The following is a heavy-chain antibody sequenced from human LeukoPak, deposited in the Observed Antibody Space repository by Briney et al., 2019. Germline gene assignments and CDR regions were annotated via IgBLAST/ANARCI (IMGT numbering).Heavy chain of an antibody. Sequence: SQTLSLICAISGDSVSGGSAGWNWIRRSPSRGLEWLGRIYYRSKWYSDYAISLKSRITINPDTSRNQFSLQLNSVTHDDTAVYYCTGGGLVRGTLHWFDPWGQGTLVTVSS. CDR1: GDSVSGGSAG. D-gene: IGHD3-10*01. CDR3: TGGGLVRGTLHWFDP. V-gene: IGHV6-1*01. J-gene: IGHJ5*02. CDR2: IYYRSKWYS.